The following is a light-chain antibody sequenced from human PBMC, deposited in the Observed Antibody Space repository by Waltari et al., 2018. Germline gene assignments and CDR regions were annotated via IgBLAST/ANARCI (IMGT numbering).Light chain of an antibody. CDR2: GAS. CDR3: QHYVRLPVT. CDR1: QSVSRT. J-gene: IGKJ1*01. Sequence: EIVLTQSPGTLSLSPGERATLSCRASQSVSRTLAWYQQKPGQAPRLLIYGASHRATGIPDMFSGSGSGTDFSLTISRLEPEDFAVYYCQHYVRLPVTFGQGTKVEIK. V-gene: IGKV3-20*01.